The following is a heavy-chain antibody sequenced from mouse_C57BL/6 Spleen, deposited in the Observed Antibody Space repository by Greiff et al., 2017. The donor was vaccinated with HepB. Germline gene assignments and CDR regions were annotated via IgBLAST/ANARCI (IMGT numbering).Heavy chain of an antibody. CDR2: ISDGGSYT. CDR1: GFTFSSYA. V-gene: IGHV5-4*01. D-gene: IGHD1-1*01. J-gene: IGHJ2*01. CDR3: AREDYYYGSSYFDY. Sequence: EVKLVESGGGLVKPGGSLKLSCAASGFTFSSYAMSWVRQTPEKRLEWVATISDGGSYTYYPDNVKGRFTISRDNAKNNLYLQMSHLKSEDTAMYYCAREDYYYGSSYFDYWGQGTTLTVSS.